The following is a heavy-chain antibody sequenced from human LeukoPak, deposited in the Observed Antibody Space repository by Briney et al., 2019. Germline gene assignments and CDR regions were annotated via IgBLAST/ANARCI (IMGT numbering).Heavy chain of an antibody. D-gene: IGHD1-20*01. CDR1: GGSISSSSYY. CDR3: ARLNNWNDDPFYY. V-gene: IGHV4-39*07. Sequence: SETLSLTCTVSGGSISSSSYYWGCIRQPPGKGLEWIGSIYYSGSTYYNPSLKSRVTISVDTSKNQFSLKLSSVTAADTAVYYCARLNNWNDDPFYYWGQGTLVTVSS. J-gene: IGHJ4*02. CDR2: IYYSGST.